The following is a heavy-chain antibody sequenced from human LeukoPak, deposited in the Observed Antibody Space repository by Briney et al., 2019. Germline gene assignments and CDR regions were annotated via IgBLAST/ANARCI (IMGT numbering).Heavy chain of an antibody. CDR2: INHSGST. Sequence: PGGSLRLSCTASGFIFSSSAMSWVRQPPGKGLEWIGEINHSGSTNYNPSLKSRVTISVDTSKNQFSLKLSSVTAADTAVYYCARVSYDSSGYSGWFDPWGQGTLVTVSS. CDR1: GFIFSSSA. V-gene: IGHV4-34*01. CDR3: ARVSYDSSGYSGWFDP. D-gene: IGHD3-22*01. J-gene: IGHJ5*02.